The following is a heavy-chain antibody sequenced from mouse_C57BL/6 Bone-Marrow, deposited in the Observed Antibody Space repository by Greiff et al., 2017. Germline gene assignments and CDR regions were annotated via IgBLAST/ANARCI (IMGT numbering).Heavy chain of an antibody. D-gene: IGHD2-5*01. Sequence: QVQLQQPGAELVKPGASVKLSCKASGYTFTSYWMQWVKQRPGQGLEWIGEIDPSDSYTNYNQKFKGKATLTVDTSSSTAYMQLSSLTSEDSAVYYCARDYSNPGVWGTGTTVTVSS. CDR1: GYTFTSYW. J-gene: IGHJ1*03. CDR2: IDPSDSYT. V-gene: IGHV1-50*01. CDR3: ARDYSNPGV.